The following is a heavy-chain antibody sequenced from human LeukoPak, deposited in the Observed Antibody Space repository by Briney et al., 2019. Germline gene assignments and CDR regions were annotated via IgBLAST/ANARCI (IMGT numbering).Heavy chain of an antibody. J-gene: IGHJ4*02. V-gene: IGHV3-23*01. D-gene: IGHD3-9*01. CDR1: GFTFSSYA. CDR3: AKSPTYYDILTGYYSGYYFDY. Sequence: PGGSLRLSCAASGFTFSSYAMSWVRQAPGKGLEWVSAISGSGGSTYYADSVKGRFTISRDNSKNTLYLQMNSLRAEDTAVYYCAKSPTYYDILTGYYSGYYFDYWRQGTLVTVSS. CDR2: ISGSGGST.